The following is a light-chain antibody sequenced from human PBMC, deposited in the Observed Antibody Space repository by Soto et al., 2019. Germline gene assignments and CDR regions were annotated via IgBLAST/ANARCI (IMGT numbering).Light chain of an antibody. Sequence: SVLTQPPSVSGAPGQRVTISCTGSSSNIGAGCDVHRYQQLPGTAPKLLIYGNSNRPSGVPDRFSGSKSGTSASLAITGLQAEDEADYYCQSYDSSLSGYVFGTGTKVTVL. J-gene: IGLJ1*01. CDR1: SSNIGAGCD. CDR2: GNS. V-gene: IGLV1-40*01. CDR3: QSYDSSLSGYV.